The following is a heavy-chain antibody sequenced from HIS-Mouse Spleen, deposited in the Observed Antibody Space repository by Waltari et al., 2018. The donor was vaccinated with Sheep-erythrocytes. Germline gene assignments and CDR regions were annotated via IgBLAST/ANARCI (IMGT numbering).Heavy chain of an antibody. D-gene: IGHD5-18*01. J-gene: IGHJ4*02. CDR2: ISSSSSYI. CDR1: GFTFSSYS. Sequence: EVQLVESGGGLVKPGGSLRLSCAASGFTFSSYSMNWVRQAPGKGLEWGSSISSSSSYIYYADSVKGRFTISRDNAKNSLYLQMNSLRAEDTAVYYCARDPSRGYSYGWDYFDYWGQGTLVTVSS. CDR3: ARDPSRGYSYGWDYFDY. V-gene: IGHV3-21*01.